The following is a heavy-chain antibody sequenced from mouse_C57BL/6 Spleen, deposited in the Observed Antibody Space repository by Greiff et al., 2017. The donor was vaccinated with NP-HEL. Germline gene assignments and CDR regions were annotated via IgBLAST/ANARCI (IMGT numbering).Heavy chain of an antibody. CDR3: ASTTFDFDY. D-gene: IGHD1-1*01. Sequence: VQLQQSGAELVKPGASVKLSCTASGFTFTDYYMHWVKQRPEQGLEWIGRIVPEDGDTKYAPKFQGKATITADTSSNTAYLQLSSLTSEDTAVFYCASTTFDFDYWGQGTTVTVSS. J-gene: IGHJ2*01. V-gene: IGHV14-2*01. CDR2: IVPEDGDT. CDR1: GFTFTDYY.